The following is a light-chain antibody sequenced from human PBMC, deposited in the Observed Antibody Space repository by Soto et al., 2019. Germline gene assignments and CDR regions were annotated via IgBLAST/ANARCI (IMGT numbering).Light chain of an antibody. Sequence: QSALTQPASVSGSPGQSITISCTGTSSDVGGYNYVSWYQQHPGKAPKLMIYEVNYRPSGVSNRFSGSKSGNTASLTISGLQAEDEADYYCSSCTSSSTGVFGTGTTLTVL. CDR1: SSDVGGYNY. CDR3: SSCTSSSTGV. J-gene: IGLJ1*01. CDR2: EVN. V-gene: IGLV2-14*01.